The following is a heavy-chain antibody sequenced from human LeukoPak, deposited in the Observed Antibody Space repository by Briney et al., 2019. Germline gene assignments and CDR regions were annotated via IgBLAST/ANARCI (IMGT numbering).Heavy chain of an antibody. Sequence: GSLRPSCAASGFTFSDYYMSWIRQAPGKGLEWVSYISSSGSTIYYADSVKGRFTISRDNAKNSLYLQMNSLRAEDTAVYYCARGGGDCTNGVCYNYWYFDLWGRGTLVTVSS. CDR3: ARGGGDCTNGVCYNYWYFDL. CDR1: GFTFSDYY. V-gene: IGHV3-11*01. J-gene: IGHJ2*01. CDR2: ISSSGSTI. D-gene: IGHD2-8*01.